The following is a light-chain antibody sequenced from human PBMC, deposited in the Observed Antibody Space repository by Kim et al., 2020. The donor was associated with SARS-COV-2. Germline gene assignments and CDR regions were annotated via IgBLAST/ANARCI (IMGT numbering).Light chain of an antibody. CDR3: QQYYSYLLT. CDR1: QSISSW. CDR2: KAS. V-gene: IGKV1-5*03. Sequence: DIQMTQSPSTLSASVGDRVTITCRASQSISSWLAWYQQKPGKAPKLLIYKASSLESGVPSRFSGSGSGTEFTLTISSLQPDDFATYYCQQYYSYLLTFGQGTKVDIK. J-gene: IGKJ1*01.